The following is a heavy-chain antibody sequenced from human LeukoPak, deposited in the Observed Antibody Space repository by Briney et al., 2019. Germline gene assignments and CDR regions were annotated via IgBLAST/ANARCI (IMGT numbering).Heavy chain of an antibody. V-gene: IGHV3-23*01. J-gene: IGHJ4*02. Sequence: PGGSLRLSCAASGFTFSSYAMSWVRQAPGKGLEWVSAISGSGGSTYYADSVKGRFTISRDNSKNTLYLQMNSLRAEDTAVYYCARDIRAEWDFWGFDYWGQGTLVTVSS. CDR1: GFTFSSYA. CDR3: ARDIRAEWDFWGFDY. CDR2: ISGSGGST. D-gene: IGHD3-3*01.